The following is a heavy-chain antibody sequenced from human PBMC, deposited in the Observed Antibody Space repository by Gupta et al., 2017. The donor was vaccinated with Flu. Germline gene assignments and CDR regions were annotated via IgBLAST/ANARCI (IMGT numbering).Heavy chain of an antibody. CDR3: AKSESINSAFDI. D-gene: IGHD1-20*01. CDR2: ISGSGGST. J-gene: IGHJ3*02. CDR1: GFTFSSYA. Sequence: EVQLLESGGGLVPPGGSLRLFCAASGFTFSSYAMSWVRQAPGKGLEWVSTISGSGGSTYYADSVKGRFTISRDNSKNTLYLQMNSLRAEDTAVYYCAKSESINSAFDIWGQGTMVPVSS. V-gene: IGHV3-23*01.